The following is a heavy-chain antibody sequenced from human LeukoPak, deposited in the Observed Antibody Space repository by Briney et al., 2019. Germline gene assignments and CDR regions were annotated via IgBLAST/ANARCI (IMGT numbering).Heavy chain of an antibody. CDR3: ARVSPMVRGVMEPPLYYYYGMDV. D-gene: IGHD3-10*01. CDR2: IYYSGST. Sequence: PSETLSLTCTVSGGSISSYYWSWIRQPPGKGLEWIGYIYYSGSTNYNPSLKSRVTISVDTSKNQFSLKLSSVTAADTAVYYCARVSPMVRGVMEPPLYYYYGMDVWGKGTTVTVSS. V-gene: IGHV4-59*01. CDR1: GGSISSYY. J-gene: IGHJ6*04.